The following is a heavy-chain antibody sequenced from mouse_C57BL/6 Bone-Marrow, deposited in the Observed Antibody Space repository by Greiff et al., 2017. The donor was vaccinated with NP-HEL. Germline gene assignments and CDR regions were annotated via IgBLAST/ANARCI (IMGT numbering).Heavy chain of an antibody. J-gene: IGHJ1*03. V-gene: IGHV5-17*01. CDR2: ISSGSSTI. CDR3: ARGDYYGSRSYWYFDV. Sequence: EVQGVESGGGLVKPGGSLKLSCAASGFTFSDYGMHWVRQAPEKGLEWVAYISSGSSTIYYADTVKGRFTISRDNAKNTLFLQMTSLRSEDTAMYYCARGDYYGSRSYWYFDVWGTGTTVTVSS. CDR1: GFTFSDYG. D-gene: IGHD1-1*01.